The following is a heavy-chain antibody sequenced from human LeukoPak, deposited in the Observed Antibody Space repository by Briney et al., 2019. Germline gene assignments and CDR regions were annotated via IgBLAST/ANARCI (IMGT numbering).Heavy chain of an antibody. CDR3: ARGLLGNWGRYFDL. J-gene: IGHJ2*01. CDR1: GYTFTSYG. CDR2: ISAYNGNT. D-gene: IGHD7-27*01. Sequence: EASVKVSCKASGYTFTSYGIRWVRQAPGQGLEWMGWISAYNGNTNYAQKLQGGVTMTTDTSTSTAYMELRSLRSDDTAVYYCARGLLGNWGRYFDLWGRGTLVTVSS. V-gene: IGHV1-18*01.